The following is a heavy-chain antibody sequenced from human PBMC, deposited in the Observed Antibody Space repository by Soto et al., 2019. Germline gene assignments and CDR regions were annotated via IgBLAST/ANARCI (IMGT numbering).Heavy chain of an antibody. J-gene: IGHJ4*02. V-gene: IGHV3-64D*06. CDR3: VKVLDSSGWYYYDH. CDR2: ISSDGDRI. CDR1: GFTFSNSY. D-gene: IGHD6-19*01. Sequence: GGSLRLSCSASGFTFSNSYMHWDRQAPGKGLEYVSAISSDGDRIYYADSVKGRFTITRDHSKSTLFLQMISLRPADTAVYYCVKVLDSSGWYYYDHWGQGVLVTVSS.